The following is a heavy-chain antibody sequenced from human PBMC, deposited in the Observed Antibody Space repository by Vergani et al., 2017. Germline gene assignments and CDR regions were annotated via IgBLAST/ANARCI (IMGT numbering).Heavy chain of an antibody. CDR1: GFTFSTFN. V-gene: IGHV3-64*04. CDR2: ISSDGKST. CDR3: AKASKVVPAANNYYDSSGYS. Sequence: LESGGGLVQPGGSIRLSCFGSGFTFSTFNMHWVRQIPGKGLEYISGISSDGKSTNYAKSVKGRFIVTRDNSKNTLYLQMNSLRAEDTAVYYCAKASKVVPAANNYYDSSGYSWGQGTLVTVSS. J-gene: IGHJ4*02. D-gene: IGHD3-22*01.